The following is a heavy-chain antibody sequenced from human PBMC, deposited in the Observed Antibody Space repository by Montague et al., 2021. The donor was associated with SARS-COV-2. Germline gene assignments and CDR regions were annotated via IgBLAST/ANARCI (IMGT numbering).Heavy chain of an antibody. CDR3: ARDRGVQYQLQMPFYFDY. D-gene: IGHD2-2*01. CDR2: IYHNGST. Sequence: EILSLTCAVYGGSFSGYYWSWIRQPPGKGLEWIGEIYHNGSTNYNPSLKSRVTISVDTSKNQFSLRLSSVTAADTAVYYCARDRGVQYQLQMPFYFDYWGQGTLVTVSS. V-gene: IGHV4-34*01. J-gene: IGHJ4*02. CDR1: GGSFSGYY.